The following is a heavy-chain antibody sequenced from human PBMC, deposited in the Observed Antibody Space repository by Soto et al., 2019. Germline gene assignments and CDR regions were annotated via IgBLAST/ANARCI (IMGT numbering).Heavy chain of an antibody. CDR2: IIPIFGTA. J-gene: IGHJ4*02. CDR3: ARGQYCSGGSCYGY. V-gene: IGHV1-69*13. Sequence: SVKVSCKASGGTFSSYAISWVRQAPGQGLECMGGIIPIFGTANYAQKFQGRVTITADESTSTAYMELSSLRSEDTAVYYCARGQYCSGGSCYGYWGQGTLVTVSS. D-gene: IGHD2-15*01. CDR1: GGTFSSYA.